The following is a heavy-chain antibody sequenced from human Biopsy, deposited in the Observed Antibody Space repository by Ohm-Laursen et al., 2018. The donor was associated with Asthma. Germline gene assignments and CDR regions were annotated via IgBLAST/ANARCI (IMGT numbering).Heavy chain of an antibody. J-gene: IGHJ6*02. D-gene: IGHD6-19*01. Sequence: SVKVSCKASGDTFRTSAFSWVRQAPGQGLEWLGGIMTVFGTTKYAQKFQGRVTITADESTSTAYMEVTSLRSEDSAIYYCARCQVGYSSGWSLLLKKIYYSGMDVWGQGTAVTVSS. CDR1: GDTFRTSA. CDR2: IMTVFGTT. CDR3: ARCQVGYSSGWSLLLKKIYYSGMDV. V-gene: IGHV1-69*13.